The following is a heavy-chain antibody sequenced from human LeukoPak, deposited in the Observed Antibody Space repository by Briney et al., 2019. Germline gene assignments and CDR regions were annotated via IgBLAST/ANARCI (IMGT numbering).Heavy chain of an antibody. CDR2: IYPGDSDT. J-gene: IGHJ5*02. Sequence: GESLKISCKGSGYSFTSYWIGWVRPMPGKGLEWMGIIYPGDSDTRYSPSFQGQVTISADKSISTAYLQWSSLKASDTAMYYCARSPLAVTNWFDPWGQGTLVTVSS. CDR1: GYSFTSYW. V-gene: IGHV5-51*01. CDR3: ARSPLAVTNWFDP. D-gene: IGHD2-21*02.